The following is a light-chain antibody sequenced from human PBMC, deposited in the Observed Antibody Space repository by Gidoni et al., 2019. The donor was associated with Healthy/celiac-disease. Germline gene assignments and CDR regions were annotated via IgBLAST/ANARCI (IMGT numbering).Light chain of an antibody. CDR1: QSISSY. V-gene: IGKV1-39*01. CDR3: QQSYSTPQT. CDR2: AAS. Sequence: DIQMTQSPSSLSASVGDRVTLTCRASQSISSYLNWYQQKPGKAPKLLIYAASSLQSGVPSSFSGSGSGTDFTLTISSLQPEDFATYYCQQSYSTPQTFGQGTKVEIK. J-gene: IGKJ1*01.